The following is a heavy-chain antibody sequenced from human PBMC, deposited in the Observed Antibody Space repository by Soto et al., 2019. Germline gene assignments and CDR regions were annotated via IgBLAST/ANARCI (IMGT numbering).Heavy chain of an antibody. Sequence: EVQLMESGGGLVQPGGSLRLSCAASGFTVSSNYMSWVRQAPGKGLEWVSVIYSGGTTYYADSVKGRFTISRDNSKNTLYLQMNSLRAEDTAVYYCARNGDSSDYRGWFDPWSQGTLVTVSS. D-gene: IGHD3-22*01. CDR3: ARNGDSSDYRGWFDP. J-gene: IGHJ5*02. CDR1: GFTVSSNY. CDR2: IYSGGTT. V-gene: IGHV3-66*01.